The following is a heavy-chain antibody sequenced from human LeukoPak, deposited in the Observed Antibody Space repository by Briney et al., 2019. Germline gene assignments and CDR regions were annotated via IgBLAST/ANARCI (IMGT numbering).Heavy chain of an antibody. CDR3: ARHLDIAASGTFDY. Sequence: SETLSLTCTVSGGSISSHHWSWIRQPPGKGLEWIGYIYHSGSTNYKPSLKSRVTISVDTSKNQFSLKLTSVTAADTAVYYCARHLDIAASGTFDYWGQGTLVTVSS. J-gene: IGHJ4*02. CDR2: IYHSGST. CDR1: GGSISSHH. D-gene: IGHD6-13*01. V-gene: IGHV4-59*08.